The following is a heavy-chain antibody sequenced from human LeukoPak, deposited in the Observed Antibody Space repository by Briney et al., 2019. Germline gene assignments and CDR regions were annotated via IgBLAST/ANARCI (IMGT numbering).Heavy chain of an antibody. CDR1: GFTFSSYT. V-gene: IGHV3-23*01. J-gene: IGHJ4*02. CDR3: ARDIERVHLWSDY. CDR2: ISASGGTT. D-gene: IGHD1-1*01. Sequence: QPGGSLRLSCAASGFTFSSYTMSWVRQAPGKGQEWVSDISASGGTTYYADSVKGRFTISRDNSKNTLYLQMDSLRAEDTAVYYCARDIERVHLWSDYWGQGTLVTVSS.